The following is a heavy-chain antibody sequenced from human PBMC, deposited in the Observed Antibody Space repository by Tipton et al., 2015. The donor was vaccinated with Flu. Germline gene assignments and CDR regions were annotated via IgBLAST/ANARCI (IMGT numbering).Heavy chain of an antibody. V-gene: IGHV1-69*01. J-gene: IGHJ5*02. CDR2: IIPIFGTA. Sequence: QLVQSGAEVKKPGSSVKVSCKASGGTFSSYAISWVRQAPGQGLEWMGGIIPIFGTANYAQKFQGRVTITADESTSTAYMELSSLRSEDTAVYYCARDRDDYDILTGYYAGPNWFDPWGQGTLVTVSS. CDR3: ARDRDDYDILTGYYAGPNWFDP. D-gene: IGHD3-9*01. CDR1: GGTFSSYA.